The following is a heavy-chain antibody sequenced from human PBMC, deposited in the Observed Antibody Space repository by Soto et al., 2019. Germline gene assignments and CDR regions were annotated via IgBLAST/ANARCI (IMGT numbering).Heavy chain of an antibody. CDR1: GDSVSSKSAA. D-gene: IGHD3-3*01. J-gene: IGHJ6*02. CDR3: ARDSYDFWSGYYAGYYYYGMDV. CDR2: TYYRSKWYN. Sequence: PSPTLSLTCAISGDSVSSKSAAWNWIRQSPSRGLEWLGRTYYRSKWYNDYAVSVKSRITINPDTSKNQFSLQLNSVTPEDTAVYYCARDSYDFWSGYYAGYYYYGMDVWGQVTTVTVSS. V-gene: IGHV6-1*01.